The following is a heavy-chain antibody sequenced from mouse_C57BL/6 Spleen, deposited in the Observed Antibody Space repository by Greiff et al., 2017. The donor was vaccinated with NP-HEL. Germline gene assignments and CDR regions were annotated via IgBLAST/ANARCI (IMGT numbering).Heavy chain of an antibody. V-gene: IGHV3-1*01. D-gene: IGHD2-5*01. CDR2: ISYSGST. CDR3: ARDDSNYFFAY. Sequence: VQLKESGPGMVKPSQSLSLTCTVTGYSITSGYDWHWIRHFPGNKLEWMGYISYSGSTNYNPSLKSRISITHDTSKNHFFLKLNSVTTEDTATYYCARDDSNYFFAYWGQGTLVTVSA. J-gene: IGHJ3*01. CDR1: GYSITSGYD.